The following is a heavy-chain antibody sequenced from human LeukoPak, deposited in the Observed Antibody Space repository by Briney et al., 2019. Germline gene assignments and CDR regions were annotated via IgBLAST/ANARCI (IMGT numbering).Heavy chain of an antibody. CDR1: GYTFTGYY. Sequence: ASVKVSCKASGYTFTGYYMHWVRQAPGQGLEWMGWINPNSGGTNYAQKFQGRVTMTRDTSISTAYMELSRLRSDDTAVYYCARDGSVTRCCSSTSCYLGYWGQGTLVTVSS. CDR3: ARDGSVTRCCSSTSCYLGY. CDR2: INPNSGGT. V-gene: IGHV1-2*02. J-gene: IGHJ4*02. D-gene: IGHD2-2*01.